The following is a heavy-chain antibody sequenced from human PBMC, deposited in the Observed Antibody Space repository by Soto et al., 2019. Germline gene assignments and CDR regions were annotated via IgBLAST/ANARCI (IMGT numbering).Heavy chain of an antibody. Sequence: GGSLRLSCAASGFTFSSYSMNWVRQAPGKGLEWVSTISSSSSYIYYADSVKGRFTISRDNAKNSLYLQMNSLRAEDTAVYYCARDNYYGSVPAHYYGMDVWGQGTTVTVSS. CDR3: ARDNYYGSVPAHYYGMDV. V-gene: IGHV3-21*01. J-gene: IGHJ6*02. D-gene: IGHD3-10*01. CDR1: GFTFSSYS. CDR2: ISSSSSYI.